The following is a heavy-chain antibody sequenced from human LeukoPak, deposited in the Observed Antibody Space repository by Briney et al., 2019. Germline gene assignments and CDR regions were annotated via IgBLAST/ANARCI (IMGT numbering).Heavy chain of an antibody. V-gene: IGHV3-23*01. CDR2: ISDSGGNT. D-gene: IGHD6-19*01. CDR1: GFTFSSYA. CDR3: SKARFGSGWYDN. Sequence: GGSLRLSCAASGFTFSSYAMSWVRQAPGKGLEWVSVISDSGGNTYYADSVKGRFTISRDNSKNMLYLQMSSLRVEDTAVYYCSKARFGSGWYDNWGQGTLVTVSS. J-gene: IGHJ5*02.